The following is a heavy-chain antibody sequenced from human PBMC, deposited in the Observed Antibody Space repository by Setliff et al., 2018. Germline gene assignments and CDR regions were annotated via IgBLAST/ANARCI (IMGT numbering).Heavy chain of an antibody. CDR3: ARSPAFDY. Sequence: PGGSLRLSCVASGFTFSTYAMHWVRQAPGKGLEWVGRSRSKANTYTIAYAASVEGRFTISRDDSENSVYLEMNRLNTDDTAVYYCARSPAFDYWGQGTLVTVSS. J-gene: IGHJ4*02. CDR1: GFTFSTYA. CDR2: SRSKANTYTI. D-gene: IGHD2-15*01. V-gene: IGHV3-72*01.